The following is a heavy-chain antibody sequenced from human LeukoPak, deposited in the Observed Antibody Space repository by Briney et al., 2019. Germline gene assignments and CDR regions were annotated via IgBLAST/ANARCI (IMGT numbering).Heavy chain of an antibody. CDR2: IYYSGST. Sequence: SETLSLTCTVSGGSISSSSYYWGWIRQPPGKGLEWIGSIYYSGSTYYNPSLKSRVTISVDTSKNQFSLKLSSVTAADTAVYYCAGHEMATISFYYYYGMDVWGQGTTVTVSS. D-gene: IGHD5-24*01. CDR1: GGSISSSSYY. V-gene: IGHV4-39*01. CDR3: AGHEMATISFYYYYGMDV. J-gene: IGHJ6*02.